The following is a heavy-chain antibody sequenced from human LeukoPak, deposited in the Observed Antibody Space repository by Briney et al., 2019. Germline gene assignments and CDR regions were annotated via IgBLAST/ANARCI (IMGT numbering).Heavy chain of an antibody. CDR1: GYTFTGYY. V-gene: IGHV1-2*02. D-gene: IGHD2-2*01. J-gene: IGHJ4*02. CDR2: INPNSGGT. CDR3: ARVHCSSTSCYYERQSYYFDY. Sequence: ASVKVSCKASGYTFTGYYMHWVRQAPGQGLEWMGWINPNSGGTNYAQKFQGRVTMTRDTSISTAYMELSRLRSDGTAVYYCARVHCSSTSCYYERQSYYFDYWGQGTLVTVSS.